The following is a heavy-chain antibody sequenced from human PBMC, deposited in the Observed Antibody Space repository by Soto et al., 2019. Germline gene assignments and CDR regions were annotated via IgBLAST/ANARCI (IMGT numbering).Heavy chain of an antibody. D-gene: IGHD2-15*01. CDR3: ARWEYCSGGSCRPTFDY. CDR2: IIPIFGTA. J-gene: IGHJ4*02. Sequence: QVQLVQSGAEVKKPGSSVKVSCKASGGTFSSYAISWVRQAPGQGLEWMGGIIPIFGTANYAQKFQGRVTITADEYTSTAYMELSSLRSEDTAVYYCARWEYCSGGSCRPTFDYWGQGTLVTVSS. V-gene: IGHV1-69*12. CDR1: GGTFSSYA.